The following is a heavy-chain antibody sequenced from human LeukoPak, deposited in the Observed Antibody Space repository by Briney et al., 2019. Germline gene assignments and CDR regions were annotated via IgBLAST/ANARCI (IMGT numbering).Heavy chain of an antibody. CDR2: IYYSGNT. Sequence: PSETLSLTCTVSGGSINSGSNHWAWIRQPPGKGLEWIGSIYYSGNTYYNASLKSQVSISIDTSKNRFSLKLTSVTAADTAVYYCARQTGSGLFILPGGQGTLVTVSS. D-gene: IGHD3/OR15-3a*01. CDR1: GGSINSGSNH. V-gene: IGHV4-39*01. CDR3: ARQTGSGLFILP. J-gene: IGHJ4*02.